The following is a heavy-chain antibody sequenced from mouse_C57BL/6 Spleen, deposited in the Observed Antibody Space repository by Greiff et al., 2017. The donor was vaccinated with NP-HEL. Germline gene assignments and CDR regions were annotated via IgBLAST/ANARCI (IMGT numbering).Heavy chain of an antibody. CDR1: GYTFTSYW. D-gene: IGHD2-3*01. Sequence: QVQLQQPGAELVKPGASVKMSCKASGYTFTSYWITWVKQRPGQGLEWIGDIYPGSGSTNYNEKFKSKATLTVDTSSSTAYMQLSSLTSEDSAVYYCARGFYDGYYLYAMDYWGQGTSVTVSS. V-gene: IGHV1-55*01. J-gene: IGHJ4*01. CDR3: ARGFYDGYYLYAMDY. CDR2: IYPGSGST.